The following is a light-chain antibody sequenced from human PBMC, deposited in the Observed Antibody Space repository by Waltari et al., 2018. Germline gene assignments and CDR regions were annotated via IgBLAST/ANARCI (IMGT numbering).Light chain of an antibody. CDR1: NTDVGGSNF. Sequence: QSALSQPASVSGSPGQSITISCSGTNTDVGGSNFVSWYQQYPDKAPKVIIYDTVRPSGVSHRVSGSKFGNTASLTISGLQAEDEADYYCCSYTRSSTYVFGTGTKVTVL. V-gene: IGLV2-14*03. J-gene: IGLJ1*01. CDR3: CSYTRSSTYV. CDR2: DT.